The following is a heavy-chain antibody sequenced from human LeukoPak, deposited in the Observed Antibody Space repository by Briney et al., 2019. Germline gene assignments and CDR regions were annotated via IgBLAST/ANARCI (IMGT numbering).Heavy chain of an antibody. CDR1: GFTFSTYA. J-gene: IGHJ4*02. Sequence: PGGSLRLSCAASGFTFSTYALNWVRQAPGKGLEWVSAISDSGGAIFYADSVKGRFTISRDNAKNSLYLQMNSLRAEDTAVYYCRYGSGIYSFDYWGQGTLVTVSS. CDR2: ISDSGGAI. V-gene: IGHV3-21*01. CDR3: RYGSGIYSFDY. D-gene: IGHD3-10*01.